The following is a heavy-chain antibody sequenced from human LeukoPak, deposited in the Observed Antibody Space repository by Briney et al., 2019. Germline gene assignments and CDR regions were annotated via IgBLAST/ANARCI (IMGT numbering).Heavy chain of an antibody. CDR1: GFAFSSYW. Sequence: GGSLRLSCAASGFAFSSYWMSWVRQAPGKGLEWVANIKQDGSEKYSVDSVKGRFTISRDDSKNTLYLQMNSLRADDTAVYYCAKDLGRYRDNFFDYWGQGNLVTVSS. CDR3: AKDLGRYRDNFFDY. D-gene: IGHD1-26*01. V-gene: IGHV3-7*05. CDR2: IKQDGSEK. J-gene: IGHJ4*02.